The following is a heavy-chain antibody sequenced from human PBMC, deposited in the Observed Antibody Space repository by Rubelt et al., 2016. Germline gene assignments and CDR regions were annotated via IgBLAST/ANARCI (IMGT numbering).Heavy chain of an antibody. V-gene: IGHV1-69*10. CDR1: GYTFTSYG. CDR2: IIPILGIA. D-gene: IGHD3-9*01. J-gene: IGHJ6*02. Sequence: QVQLVQSGAEVKKPGASVKVSCKASGYTFTSYGISWVRQAPGQGLEWMGGIIPILGIANYAQKFQGRVTITADKSTSTAYMELSSLGSEDTAVYYCASLSLRYFDWPYYGMDVWGQGTTVTVSS. CDR3: ASLSLRYFDWPYYGMDV.